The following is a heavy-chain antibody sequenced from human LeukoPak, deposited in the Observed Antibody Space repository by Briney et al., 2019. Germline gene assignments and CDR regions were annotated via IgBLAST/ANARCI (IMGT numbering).Heavy chain of an antibody. CDR3: AIPPGYCGNDCAFDH. CDR1: GYSFNNYW. CDR2: IYPGDYET. D-gene: IGHD2-21*02. J-gene: IGHJ4*02. V-gene: IGHV5-51*01. Sequence: GESLKISCEGSGYSFNNYWIGWVPPMPGKGLEGMGIIYPGDYETRYSPSFQGLVTISVDKSISTAYLQWSSLKASDTAMYYCAIPPGYCGNDCAFDHWGQGTLVTVSS.